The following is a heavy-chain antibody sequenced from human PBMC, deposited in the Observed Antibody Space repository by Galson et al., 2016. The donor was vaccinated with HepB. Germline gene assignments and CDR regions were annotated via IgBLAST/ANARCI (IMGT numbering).Heavy chain of an antibody. CDR2: IKEDGSEE. CDR1: GFTFSHYW. Sequence: SLRLSCAASGFTFSHYWMNGVRQAPGKGLAWVARIKEDGSEEKYVDSVKGRFTNSRDNAKNLLYLKMYSLGVEDTAVYYCARVFDYALDNWGQGTLVTVSP. D-gene: IGHD4/OR15-4a*01. V-gene: IGHV3-7*01. CDR3: ARVFDYALDN. J-gene: IGHJ4*02.